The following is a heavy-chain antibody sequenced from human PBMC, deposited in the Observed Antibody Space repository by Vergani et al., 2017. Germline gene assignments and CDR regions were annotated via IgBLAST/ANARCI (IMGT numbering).Heavy chain of an antibody. J-gene: IGHJ6*02. Sequence: QVQLVQSGAEVKKPGSSVKVSCKASGGTFSSYAISWVRQAPGQGLEWMGGIIPIFGTANYAQKFQGRVTMTTDTSTSTAYMELRSLRSDDTAVYYCARKCSGGSCYFSGMDVWGQGTTVTVSS. CDR3: ARKCSGGSCYFSGMDV. CDR1: GGTFSSYA. D-gene: IGHD2-15*01. V-gene: IGHV1-69*06. CDR2: IIPIFGTA.